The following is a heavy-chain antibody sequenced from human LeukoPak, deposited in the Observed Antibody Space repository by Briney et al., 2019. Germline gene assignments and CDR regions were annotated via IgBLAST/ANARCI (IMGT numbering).Heavy chain of an antibody. J-gene: IGHJ4*02. V-gene: IGHV3-21*01. CDR3: AKGARVGSSSWTYYFDY. CDR1: GFTFSSYS. CDR2: ISSSSSYI. D-gene: IGHD6-13*01. Sequence: GGSLRLSCAASGFTFSSYSMNWVRQAPGKGLEWVSSISSSSSYIYYADSVKGRFTISRDNAKNSLYLQMNSLRAEDTAVYYCAKGARVGSSSWTYYFDYWGQGTLVTVSS.